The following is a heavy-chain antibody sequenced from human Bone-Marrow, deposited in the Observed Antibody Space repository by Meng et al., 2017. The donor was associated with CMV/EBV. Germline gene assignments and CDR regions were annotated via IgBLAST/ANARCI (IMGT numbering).Heavy chain of an antibody. CDR1: GYSFTSYW. Sequence: GESLKISCKGSGYSFTSYWIGWVRQMPGKGLEWMGIIYPGDSDTRYSPSFQGQVTISADKSISTAYLQWSSLKASDTAMYYCARTKHRIAVAPFGGDRWFDPWGQGTLVTVSS. D-gene: IGHD6-19*01. V-gene: IGHV5-51*01. CDR2: IYPGDSDT. CDR3: ARTKHRIAVAPFGGDRWFDP. J-gene: IGHJ5*02.